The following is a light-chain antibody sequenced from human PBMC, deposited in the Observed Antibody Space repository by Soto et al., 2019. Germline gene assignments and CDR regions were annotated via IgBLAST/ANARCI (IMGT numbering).Light chain of an antibody. CDR1: SSDVGGYNY. CDR3: SSYTGSSTLWV. CDR2: DVS. J-gene: IGLJ3*02. Sequence: QSALTQPASASGSPGQSITISCTGTSSDVGGYNYVSWYQQHPGKAPKLMIYDVSNRPSGVSNRFSGSKSGNTASLTISGLQAEDEADYYCSSYTGSSTLWVFGGGTKLTVL. V-gene: IGLV2-14*01.